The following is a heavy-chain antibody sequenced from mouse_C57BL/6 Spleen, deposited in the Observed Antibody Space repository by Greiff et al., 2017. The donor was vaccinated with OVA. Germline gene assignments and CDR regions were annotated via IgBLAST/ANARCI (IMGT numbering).Heavy chain of an antibody. CDR3: ARWYSNYDAMDY. CDR2: INPNNGGT. V-gene: IGHV1-18*01. CDR1: GYTFTDYN. D-gene: IGHD2-5*01. J-gene: IGHJ4*01. Sequence: VQLQQSGPELVKPGASVKIPCKASGYTFTDYNMAWVKQSHGKSLEWIGDINPNNGGTIYNQKFKGKATLTVDKSSSTAYIELRSLTSEDTAVYYCARWYSNYDAMDYWGQGTSVTVSS.